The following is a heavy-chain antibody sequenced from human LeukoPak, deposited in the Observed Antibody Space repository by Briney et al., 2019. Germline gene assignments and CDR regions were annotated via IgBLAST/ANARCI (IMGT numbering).Heavy chain of an antibody. CDR3: ARAYCGGDCYQLYYYYMDV. J-gene: IGHJ6*03. Sequence: ASVKVSCKTSGYTFTSYGISWVRKAPGQGLEWLGWISVYNGNTKYAQKVQGRVTMTTDTSTSTAYMELRSLRSDDTAVYYCARAYCGGDCYQLYYYYMDVWGKGTTVTVSS. CDR2: ISVYNGNT. D-gene: IGHD2-21*02. V-gene: IGHV1-18*01. CDR1: GYTFTSYG.